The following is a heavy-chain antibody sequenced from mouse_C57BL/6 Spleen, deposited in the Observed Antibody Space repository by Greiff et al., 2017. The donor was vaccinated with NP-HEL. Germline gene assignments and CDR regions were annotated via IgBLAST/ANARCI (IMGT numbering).Heavy chain of an antibody. Sequence: EVKLVESGGGLVKPGGSLKLSCAVSGFTFSDYGMHWVRQAPEKGLEWVAYISSGNSTIYYADTVKGRFTISRDNAKNTLFLQMTSLRSEDTAMYYCARKDRDGYYCDYWGQGTTLTVSS. CDR3: ARKDRDGYYCDY. CDR1: GFTFSDYG. CDR2: ISSGNSTI. V-gene: IGHV5-17*01. J-gene: IGHJ2*01. D-gene: IGHD2-14*01.